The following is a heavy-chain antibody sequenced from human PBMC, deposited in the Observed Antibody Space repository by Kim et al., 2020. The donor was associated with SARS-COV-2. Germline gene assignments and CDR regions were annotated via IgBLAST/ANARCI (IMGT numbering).Heavy chain of an antibody. D-gene: IGHD4-17*01. Sequence: GGSLRLSCAASGFTFDDYAMHWVRQAPGKGLEWVSGISWNSGSIGYADSVKGRFTISRDNAKNSLYLQMNSLRAEDTALYYCAKGDYGDYVGYFDLWGRGTLVTVSS. CDR3: AKGDYGDYVGYFDL. CDR1: GFTFDDYA. V-gene: IGHV3-9*01. CDR2: ISWNSGSI. J-gene: IGHJ2*01.